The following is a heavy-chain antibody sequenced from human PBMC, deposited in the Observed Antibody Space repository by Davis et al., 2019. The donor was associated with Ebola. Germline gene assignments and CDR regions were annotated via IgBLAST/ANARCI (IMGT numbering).Heavy chain of an antibody. D-gene: IGHD3-22*01. J-gene: IGHJ4*02. V-gene: IGHV1-18*01. CDR3: ARDSRPTYYYDSSGKTQVDY. Sequence: AASVKVSCKASGYTFTSYAMHWVRQAPGQRLEWMGWINPNSGGTNYAQKLQGRVTMTTDTSTSTAYMELGSLRSDDTAVYYCARDSRPTYYYDSSGKTQVDYWGQGTLVTVSS. CDR2: INPNSGGT. CDR1: GYTFTSYA.